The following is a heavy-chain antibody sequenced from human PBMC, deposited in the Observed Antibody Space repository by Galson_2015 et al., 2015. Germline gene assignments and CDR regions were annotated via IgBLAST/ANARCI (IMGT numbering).Heavy chain of an antibody. CDR3: ARHRRDGYNPNNDAFDI. D-gene: IGHD5-24*01. CDR2: ISYDGSNK. CDR1: GFTFSSYG. Sequence: SLRLSCAASGFTFSSYGMHWVRQAPGKGLEWVAVISYDGSNKYYADSVKGRFTISRDNSKNTLYLQMNSLRAEDTAMYYCARHRRDGYNPNNDAFDIWGQGTMVTVSS. J-gene: IGHJ3*02. V-gene: IGHV3-30*03.